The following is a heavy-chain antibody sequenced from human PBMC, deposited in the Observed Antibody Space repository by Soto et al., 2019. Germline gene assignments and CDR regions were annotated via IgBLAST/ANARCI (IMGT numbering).Heavy chain of an antibody. CDR3: AKDCTNGVSYGMDV. D-gene: IGHD2-8*01. J-gene: IGHJ6*02. Sequence: EVQLLESGGGLVQPGGSLRLSCAASGFTFSSYAMSWVRQAPGKGLEWVSAVSGSGDSTYYADSVKGRFIISRDSSKNTMSLQMNSLRAEDTAIYYCAKDCTNGVSYGMDVWGQGTTVTVSS. CDR2: VSGSGDST. V-gene: IGHV3-23*01. CDR1: GFTFSSYA.